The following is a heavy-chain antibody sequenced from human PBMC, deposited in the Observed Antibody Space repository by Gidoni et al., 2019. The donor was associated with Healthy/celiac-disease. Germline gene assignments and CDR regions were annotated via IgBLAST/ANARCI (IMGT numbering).Heavy chain of an antibody. D-gene: IGHD4-17*01. CDR1: VGTFSSYT. Sequence: QVQLVQSGAEVKKPGSSVKVSCKAAVGTFSSYTISWVRQAPGQGLEWMGRIIPILGIANYAQKFQGRVTITADKSTSTAYMELSSLRSEGTAVYYCSFGHGDSYFDYWGQGTLVTVSS. V-gene: IGHV1-69*02. CDR2: IIPILGIA. J-gene: IGHJ4*02. CDR3: SFGHGDSYFDY.